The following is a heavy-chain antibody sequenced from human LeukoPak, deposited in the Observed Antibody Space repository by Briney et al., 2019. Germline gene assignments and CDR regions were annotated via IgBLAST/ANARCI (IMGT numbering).Heavy chain of an antibody. J-gene: IGHJ4*02. D-gene: IGHD1-26*01. CDR2: IYWNVGST. CDR1: GFTFADYG. Sequence: PGGSLRLSCAASGFTFADYGMSWVRQAPGKGVEWGSAIYWNVGSTYYADSVKGRFTISRDNGKNSLYLQMNSLRAEDTALYYCARALSGSYYDFYFDYWGQGALVTVSS. V-gene: IGHV3-20*04. CDR3: ARALSGSYYDFYFDY.